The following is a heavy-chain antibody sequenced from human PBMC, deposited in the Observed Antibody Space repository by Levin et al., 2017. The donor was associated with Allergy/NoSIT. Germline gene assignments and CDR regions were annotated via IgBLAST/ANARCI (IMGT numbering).Heavy chain of an antibody. J-gene: IGHJ5*02. CDR3: ARDGPRSYWSVT. V-gene: IGHV3-53*01. CDR1: GLTVSTNY. CDR2: IDSGGSA. Sequence: GGSLRLSCAASGLTVSTNYMTWVRQAPGKGLEWVSVIDSGGSAFYADSVKGRFTISRDNSKNTVYLQMNGLRAEDTAMYYCARDGPRSYWSVTWGQGTLVTVSS.